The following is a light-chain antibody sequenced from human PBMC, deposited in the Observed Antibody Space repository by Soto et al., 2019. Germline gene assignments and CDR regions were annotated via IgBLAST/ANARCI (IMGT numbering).Light chain of an antibody. V-gene: IGKV1-39*01. J-gene: IGKJ2*01. CDR3: QQSYISPYT. CDR1: QSIANY. CDR2: GAS. Sequence: DIQMTQSPSSLSASVGDRVTITCRASQSIANYLNWYQQKVGKAPKLLIYGASSLQSGVPSRFSGSGSGTDFTLTISSLQPEDFATYHCQQSYISPYTFGQGTKLEIK.